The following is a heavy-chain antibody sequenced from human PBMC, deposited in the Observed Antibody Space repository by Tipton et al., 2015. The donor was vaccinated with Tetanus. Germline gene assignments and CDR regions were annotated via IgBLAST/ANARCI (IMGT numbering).Heavy chain of an antibody. D-gene: IGHD3-22*01. CDR2: VSDSGST. Sequence: TLSLTCTVSGGSISSADYYWSWIRQPPGKGLEWIGYVSDSGSTYSNPSPRSRIIISVDTSKNQFSLILSSVTAADTAVYYCARATPSGSYFVRYYSMDVWGQGTTVVVSS. CDR3: ARATPSGSYFVRYYSMDV. J-gene: IGHJ6*02. V-gene: IGHV4-30-4*01. CDR1: GGSISSADYY.